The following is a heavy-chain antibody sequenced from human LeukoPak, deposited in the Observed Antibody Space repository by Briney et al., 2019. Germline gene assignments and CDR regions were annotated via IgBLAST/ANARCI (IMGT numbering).Heavy chain of an antibody. V-gene: IGHV4-4*07. Sequence: SETLSLTCTVSGGSIINYSWSWIRQPAGRGLEWIGRVYTSGSTNYNPSLKSRVTMSVDTSKNQFSLKLSSVTAADTAVYYCARANNCSGGSCYFYYYYYYMDVWGKGTTVTVSS. D-gene: IGHD2-15*01. CDR2: VYTSGST. J-gene: IGHJ6*03. CDR1: GGSIINYS. CDR3: ARANNCSGGSCYFYYYYYYMDV.